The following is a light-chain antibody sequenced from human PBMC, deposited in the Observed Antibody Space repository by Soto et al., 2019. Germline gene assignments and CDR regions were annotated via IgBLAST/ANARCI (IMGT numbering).Light chain of an antibody. Sequence: SVLTQPGSVSGSPGQSVTISCTGTSSDVGGYNYVSWYQQHPGKAPKLMIYDVSKRPSGVPDRFSGSKSGNTASLTISGLQAEDEADYYCCSYAGSYTFYVFGTGTKVTVL. CDR1: SSDVGGYNY. V-gene: IGLV2-11*01. CDR2: DVS. J-gene: IGLJ1*01. CDR3: CSYAGSYTFYV.